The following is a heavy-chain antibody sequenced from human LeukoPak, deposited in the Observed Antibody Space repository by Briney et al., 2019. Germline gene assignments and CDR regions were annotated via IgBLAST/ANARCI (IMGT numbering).Heavy chain of an antibody. D-gene: IGHD5-18*01. CDR3: ARAAYSYGLAP. Sequence: GGSLRLSCAASGFSITSHYMTWVRQAPGKGLEWVSVIYTGGSTYYTDSVKGRFTISRDIPKNTVYLQMDNLRAEDTALYHCARAAYSYGLAPWGQGTRVTVPS. V-gene: IGHV3-53*01. J-gene: IGHJ4*02. CDR2: IYTGGST. CDR1: GFSITSHY.